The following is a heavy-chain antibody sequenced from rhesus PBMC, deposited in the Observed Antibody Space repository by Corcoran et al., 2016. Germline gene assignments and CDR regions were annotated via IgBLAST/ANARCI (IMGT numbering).Heavy chain of an antibody. J-gene: IGHJ6*01. Sequence: QVQLQESGPGLVKPSETLSLTCAVSGGSIRSSNWWSWIRQPPGKGLEWIGYISGSSGSTYYNPTLKSRATISTDTSKTQFSRKLSSVTAADTAVYYCAIFGGLDSWGQGVVVTVSS. D-gene: IGHD3-3*01. V-gene: IGHV4-65*01. CDR3: AIFGGLDS. CDR1: GGSIRSSNW. CDR2: ISGSSGST.